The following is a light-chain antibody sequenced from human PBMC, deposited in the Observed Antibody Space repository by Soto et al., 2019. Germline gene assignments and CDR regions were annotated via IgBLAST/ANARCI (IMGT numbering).Light chain of an antibody. CDR1: QSVSSN. J-gene: IGKJ1*01. V-gene: IGKV3-15*01. CDR2: TTS. Sequence: EIVLTQSPATLSVSPGERATLSCRASQSVSSNLAWYQQQPGQAPRLLIYTTSNRATGIPARFSGSGSGTEFSLSISSLQSEDFAVYYCQQYNNGPSLTFGQRTKVEIK. CDR3: QQYNNGPSLT.